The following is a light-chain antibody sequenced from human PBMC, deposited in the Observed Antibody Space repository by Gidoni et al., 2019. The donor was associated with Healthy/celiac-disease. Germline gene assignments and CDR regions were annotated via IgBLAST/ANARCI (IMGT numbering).Light chain of an antibody. CDR3: QQYYSYPRT. CDR2: AAS. V-gene: IGKV1-8*01. CDR1: QGISSH. Sequence: AIRITQSPSPLSASTGDRVTITCRASQGISSHLAWYQQKPGKAPKLLIYAASTLQSGVPSRFSGSGSGTDFTLTISCLQSEDFATYYCQQYYSYPRTFGQGTKLEIK. J-gene: IGKJ2*01.